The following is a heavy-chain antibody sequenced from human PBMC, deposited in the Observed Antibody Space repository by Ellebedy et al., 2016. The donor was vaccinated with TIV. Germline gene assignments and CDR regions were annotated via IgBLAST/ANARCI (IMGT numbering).Heavy chain of an antibody. V-gene: IGHV3-30*05. CDR3: ARGGDGGSSSGSYRWRYFDY. CDR1: GFTLSTYW. CDR2: ISYDGSKR. D-gene: IGHD1-26*01. J-gene: IGHJ4*02. Sequence: GESLKISXAASGFTLSTYWMTWVRQAPGMGLEWVAVISYDGSKRDYADSVKGRFTISRDNSKNTLYLQMNSLRAEGTALFYCARGGDGGSSSGSYRWRYFDYWGQGTLVTVSS.